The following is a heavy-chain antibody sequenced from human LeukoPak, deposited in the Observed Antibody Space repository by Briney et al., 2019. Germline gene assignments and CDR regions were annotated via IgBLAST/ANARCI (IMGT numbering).Heavy chain of an antibody. CDR1: GYTFTDSY. J-gene: IGHJ5*02. CDR3: ARQPGYCSGGRCFGRRFDP. V-gene: IGHV1-2*02. CDR2: INPNSGAT. D-gene: IGHD2-15*01. Sequence: ASVKVSCKASGYTFTDSYIHWVRQAPGQGLEWMGWINPNSGATNYPQRFQGRVTITRDTSANTAYMELTRLRSDDTAVYYCARQPGYCSGGRCFGRRFDPWGQGTLVTVSS.